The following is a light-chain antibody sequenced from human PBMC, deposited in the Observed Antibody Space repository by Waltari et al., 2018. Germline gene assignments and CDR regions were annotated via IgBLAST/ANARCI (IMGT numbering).Light chain of an antibody. V-gene: IGKV2-40*01. CDR3: MQGIEYPWT. CDR1: QSLLDSEDGNTY. J-gene: IGKJ1*01. Sequence: DIVMTQTPLSLPVTLGEPASISCRSSQSLLDSEDGNTYLDWYLQKSGQSPQLLIYEVSNRASGVPDRVSGSGSDTDFTLKISRVEAEDVGVYYCMQGIEYPWTFGQGTKVEIK. CDR2: EVS.